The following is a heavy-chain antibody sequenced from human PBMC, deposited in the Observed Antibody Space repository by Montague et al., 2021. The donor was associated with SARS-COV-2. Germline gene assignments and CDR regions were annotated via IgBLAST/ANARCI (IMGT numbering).Heavy chain of an antibody. Sequence: SETLSLTCAVYGGSFSGYYWSWIRQPPGKGLEWIGEINHSGSTNYNPPLKSRVTISVDTSKNQFSLKLSSVTAADTAVYYCARSKPVSSFYYYYGMDVWGQGTTVTVSS. CDR1: GGSFSGYY. J-gene: IGHJ6*02. D-gene: IGHD1-14*01. CDR2: INHSGST. CDR3: ARSKPVSSFYYYYGMDV. V-gene: IGHV4-34*01.